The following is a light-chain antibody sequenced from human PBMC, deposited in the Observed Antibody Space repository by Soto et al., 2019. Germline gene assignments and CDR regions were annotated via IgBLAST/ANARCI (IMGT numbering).Light chain of an antibody. CDR1: QDISNY. J-gene: IGKJ1*01. CDR3: QHYNSYSEA. V-gene: IGKV1-27*01. Sequence: DIQMAQSPASLSASMADRVTITCRASQDISNYLAWYQQKPGTVPKLLIYDASTLHSGVPSRFSGSLYGTDFNLTISSLQTDDFATYYCQHYNSYSEAFGQGTKVDIK. CDR2: DAS.